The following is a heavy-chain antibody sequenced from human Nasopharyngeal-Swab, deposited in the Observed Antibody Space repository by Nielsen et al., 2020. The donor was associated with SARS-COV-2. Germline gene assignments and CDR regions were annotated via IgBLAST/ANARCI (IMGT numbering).Heavy chain of an antibody. J-gene: IGHJ6*02. CDR1: GFTVSSNY. V-gene: IGHV3-53*01. D-gene: IGHD3-16*01. CDR2: IYSGGST. CDR3: ARGGPYYYYGMDV. Sequence: GESLKISCAASGFTVSSNYMSWVRQAPGKGLEWVSVIYSGGSTYCADSVKGRFTISRDNSKNTLYLQMNSLRAEDTAVYYCARGGPYYYYGMDVWGQGTTVTVSS.